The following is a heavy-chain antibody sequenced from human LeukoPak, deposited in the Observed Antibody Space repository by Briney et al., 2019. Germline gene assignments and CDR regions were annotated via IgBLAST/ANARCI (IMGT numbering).Heavy chain of an antibody. Sequence: SETLSLTCAVYGGSFSGYYWSWVRQPPGKGLEWIGEINHSGRTSYNPSLKSRVTISVDTSKNQFSLKLSSVTAADTAVYYCASPGYCSSTSCSNWFDRWGQGTLVTVSS. CDR1: GGSFSGYY. CDR3: ASPGYCSSTSCSNWFDR. CDR2: INHSGRT. J-gene: IGHJ5*02. D-gene: IGHD2-2*01. V-gene: IGHV4-34*01.